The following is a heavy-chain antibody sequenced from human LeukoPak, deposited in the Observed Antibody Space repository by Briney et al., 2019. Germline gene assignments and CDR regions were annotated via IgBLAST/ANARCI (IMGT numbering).Heavy chain of an antibody. CDR1: GGSLRGYY. V-gene: IGHV4-34*01. D-gene: IGHD1-1*01. Sequence: SETLSLTRAVYGGSLRGYYWCCIRQPPQKRLEWIGEINHSGSTNYNPSLKSRVAISVDTSKNQFSLKLSSVTAADTAVYYCAKTGPHIDDAFDLWGQGTMVTVSS. CDR3: AKTGPHIDDAFDL. CDR2: INHSGST. J-gene: IGHJ3*01.